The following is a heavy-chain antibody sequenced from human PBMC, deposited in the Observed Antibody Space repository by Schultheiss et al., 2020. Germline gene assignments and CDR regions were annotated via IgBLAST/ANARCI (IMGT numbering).Heavy chain of an antibody. CDR2: IYSGGST. V-gene: IGHV3-53*05. D-gene: IGHD3-22*01. J-gene: IGHJ2*01. CDR1: GFTVSSNY. Sequence: GESLKISCAASGFTVSSNYMSWVRQAPGKGLEWVSVIYSGGSTYYADSVKGRFTISRDNSKNTLYLQMNSLRAEDTAFYYCARTPSYYYDSRGYHWYFDLWGRGTLVTVSS. CDR3: ARTPSYYYDSRGYHWYFDL.